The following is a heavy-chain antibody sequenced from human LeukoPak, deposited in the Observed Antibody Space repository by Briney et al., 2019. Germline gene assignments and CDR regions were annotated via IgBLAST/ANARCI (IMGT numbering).Heavy chain of an antibody. J-gene: IGHJ4*02. CDR2: VKSDGSKP. V-gene: IGHV3-74*01. Sequence: GGSLRLSCAASRFTFSNYWMHSGRQAPGTGVVWVSRVKSDGSKPSYADSVKGRFTISRDNAENMLYLQMNTLGAEDTAVYYCARDIVSGSGSLDYWGQGTLVTVSS. CDR3: ARDIVSGSGSLDY. CDR1: RFTFSNYW. D-gene: IGHD3-10*01.